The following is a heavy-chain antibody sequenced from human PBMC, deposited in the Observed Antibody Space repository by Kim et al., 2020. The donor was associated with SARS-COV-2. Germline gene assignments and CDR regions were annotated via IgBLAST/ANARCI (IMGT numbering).Heavy chain of an antibody. D-gene: IGHD3-22*01. Sequence: TDYNPSLRSRVTISIDTSKFQFSLKVNSVTAADTAVYYCARGSGYPPFFDFWGQGTLVTPSS. V-gene: IGHV4-59*09. J-gene: IGHJ5*01. CDR2: T. CDR3: ARGSGYPPFFDF.